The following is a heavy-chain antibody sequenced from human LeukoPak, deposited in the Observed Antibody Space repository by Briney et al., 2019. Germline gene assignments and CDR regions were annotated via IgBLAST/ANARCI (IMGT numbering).Heavy chain of an antibody. V-gene: IGHV3-7*01. CDR3: TRTQCRDGYNYFDY. J-gene: IGHJ4*02. D-gene: IGHD5-24*01. CDR2: IKQDGSEK. Sequence: GGSLRLSCAASGFTFSSYWMSWVRQAPGKGLEWVANIKQDGSEKYYVDSVKGRFTISRDNAKNSLYLQMNSLRAEDTAVYCCTRTQCRDGYNYFDYWGQGNLATASS. CDR1: GFTFSSYW.